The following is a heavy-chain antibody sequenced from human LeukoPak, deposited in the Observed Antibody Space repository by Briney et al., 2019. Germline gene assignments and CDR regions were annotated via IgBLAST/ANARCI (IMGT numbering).Heavy chain of an antibody. J-gene: IGHJ4*02. V-gene: IGHV3-23*01. CDR2: ITGSGGNT. D-gene: IGHD3-9*01. CDR1: GFTFSNYA. CDR3: AKWGDYDVLTGYYVSDC. Sequence: PGASLRLSCAASGFTFSNYAISWVRQAPGKGLEWVSAITGSGGNTYYADSVKGRFTISRDNSKNTVFLQMNSLRAEDTAVYYCAKWGDYDVLTGYYVSDCWGQGTLVTVSS.